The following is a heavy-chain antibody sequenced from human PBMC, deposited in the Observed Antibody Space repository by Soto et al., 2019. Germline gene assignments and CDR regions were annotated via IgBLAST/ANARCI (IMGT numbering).Heavy chain of an antibody. Sequence: PGGSLRLSYEASGFTFSSYGMHWVRQAPGKGLEGVAVIWYDGSNKYYADSVKGRFTISRDNSKNTLYLQMNSLRAEDTAVYYCARDSTRYYYDSSGYYLPDHWGQGT. V-gene: IGHV3-33*01. CDR1: GFTFSSYG. D-gene: IGHD3-22*01. CDR2: IWYDGSNK. CDR3: ARDSTRYYYDSSGYYLPDH. J-gene: IGHJ5*02.